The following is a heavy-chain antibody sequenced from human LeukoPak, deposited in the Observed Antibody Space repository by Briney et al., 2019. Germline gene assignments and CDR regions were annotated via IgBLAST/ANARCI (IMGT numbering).Heavy chain of an antibody. J-gene: IGHJ4*02. V-gene: IGHV3-33*01. D-gene: IGHD2-2*02. CDR2: IWYDGSNK. Sequence: PGRSLRLPCAASGFTFSSYGMRWVRQAPGKGLEWVAVIWYDGSNKYYADSVKGRFTISRDNSKNTLYLQMNSLRAEDTAVYYCARAGLYCSSTSCYNRYYFDYWGQGTLVTVSS. CDR3: ARAGLYCSSTSCYNRYYFDY. CDR1: GFTFSSYG.